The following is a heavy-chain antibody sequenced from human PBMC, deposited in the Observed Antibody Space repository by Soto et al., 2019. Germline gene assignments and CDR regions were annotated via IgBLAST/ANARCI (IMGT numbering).Heavy chain of an antibody. CDR2: ISGSGGST. CDR1: GFTFSSYA. Sequence: PGGSLRLSCAASGFTFSSYAMSWVRQAPGKGLEWVSAISGSGGSTYYADSVKGRFTISRDNSKNTLYLQMNSLRAEDTAVYYCAKDRGSRRKDTAILNWFDPWGRGTLVTVSS. J-gene: IGHJ5*02. D-gene: IGHD5-18*01. V-gene: IGHV3-23*01. CDR3: AKDRGSRRKDTAILNWFDP.